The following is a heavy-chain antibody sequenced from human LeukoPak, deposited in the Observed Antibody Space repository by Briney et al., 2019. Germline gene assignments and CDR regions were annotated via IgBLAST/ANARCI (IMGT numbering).Heavy chain of an antibody. J-gene: IGHJ4*02. D-gene: IGHD6-19*01. Sequence: GGSLILSRAASGFTFDDYAMHWGRQAPGKGREWVSGISWNSGSIGYADSVKGRFTISRDNAKNTLYLQMNSLRAEDTAVYYCSKDWGPIVVAGKGGYYFDYWGQGTLVTVSS. CDR3: SKDWGPIVVAGKGGYYFDY. CDR1: GFTFDDYA. V-gene: IGHV3-9*01. CDR2: ISWNSGSI.